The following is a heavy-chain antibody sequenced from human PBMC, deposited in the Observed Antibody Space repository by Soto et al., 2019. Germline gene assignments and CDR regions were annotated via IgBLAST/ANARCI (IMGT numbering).Heavy chain of an antibody. J-gene: IGHJ4*02. CDR3: ALPWAGTAFDF. D-gene: IGHD6-19*01. CDR1: GFTFGSYA. CDR2: ISGTGGST. V-gene: IGHV3-23*01. Sequence: EVQLLESGGALVQPGESLRLSCAASGFTFGSYAMSWVRQTPGKGLEWVSSISGTGGSTYYADSVKGRFTISRDNSKYTLFLQISNMRAEDTAIYYCALPWAGTAFDFWGQGTLVTVSS.